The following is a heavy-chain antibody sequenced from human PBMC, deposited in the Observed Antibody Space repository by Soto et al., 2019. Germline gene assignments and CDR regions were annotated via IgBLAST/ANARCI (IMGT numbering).Heavy chain of an antibody. CDR1: GGSISSYY. J-gene: IGHJ3*02. CDR2: IYYSGST. V-gene: IGHV4-59*01. D-gene: IGHD6-6*01. Sequence: QVQLQESGPGLVKPSETLSLTCTVSGGSISSYYWSWIRQPPGKGLEWIGYIYYSGSTNYNPSLKSRVTISVDTSKNQFSLKLSSVTAADTAVYYCARVPSGGQLVSGRDAFDIWGQGTMVTVSS. CDR3: ARVPSGGQLVSGRDAFDI.